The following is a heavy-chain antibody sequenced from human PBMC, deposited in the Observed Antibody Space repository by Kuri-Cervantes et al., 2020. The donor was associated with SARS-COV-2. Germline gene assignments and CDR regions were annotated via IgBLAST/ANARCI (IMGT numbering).Heavy chain of an antibody. J-gene: IGHJ4*02. CDR1: GFTFRSYD. Sequence: GGSLRLSCAASGFTFRSYDMHWVRQAPGKGLEWVAVIWYDGSNEYYADSVKGRFTISRDNAKNMLFLQMNSLRAEDTAVYYCVRDGDHWNFDYWGQGTLVTVSS. V-gene: IGHV3-33*08. CDR3: VRDGDHWNFDY. CDR2: IWYDGSNE. D-gene: IGHD1-1*01.